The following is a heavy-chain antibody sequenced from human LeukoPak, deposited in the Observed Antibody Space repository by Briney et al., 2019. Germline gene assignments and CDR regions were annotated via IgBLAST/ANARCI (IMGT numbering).Heavy chain of an antibody. CDR1: GGSFSGYY. CDR3: ARASGITGTKGPFDP. V-gene: IGHV4-34*01. Sequence: SETLSLTCAVYGGSFSGYYWSWIRQPPGKGLEWIGEINHSGSTNYNPSLKSRVTISVDTSKNQFSLKLSSVTAADTAVYYCARASGITGTKGPFDPWGQGTLVTVSS. J-gene: IGHJ5*02. CDR2: INHSGST. D-gene: IGHD1-7*01.